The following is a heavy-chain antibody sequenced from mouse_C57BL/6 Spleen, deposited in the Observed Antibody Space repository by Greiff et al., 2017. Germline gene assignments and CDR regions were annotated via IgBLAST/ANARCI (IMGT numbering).Heavy chain of an antibody. V-gene: IGHV1-78*01. Sequence: QVQLQQSDAELVKPGASVKISCKVSGYTFTDHTIHWMKQRPEQGLEWIGYIYPRDGSTKYNEKFKGKATLTADKSSSTAYLQLNSLTSEDAAVYFGARWRDNYGFDYWGQGTTLTVSS. J-gene: IGHJ2*01. CDR3: ARWRDNYGFDY. CDR2: IYPRDGST. D-gene: IGHD1-1*01. CDR1: GYTFTDHT.